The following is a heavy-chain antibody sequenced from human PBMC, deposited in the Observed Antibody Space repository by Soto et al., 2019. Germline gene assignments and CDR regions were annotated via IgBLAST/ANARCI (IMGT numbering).Heavy chain of an antibody. D-gene: IGHD4-17*01. V-gene: IGHV3-21*01. Sequence: PGGSLRLSCAASGFTFSSYSMNWVRQAPGKGLEWVSPISSSSSYIYYADSVKGRFTISRDNAKNSLYLQMNSLRAEDTAVYYCARDRPFTVTTQAFDIWGQGTMVTVSS. CDR3: ARDRPFTVTTQAFDI. J-gene: IGHJ3*02. CDR2: ISSSSSYI. CDR1: GFTFSSYS.